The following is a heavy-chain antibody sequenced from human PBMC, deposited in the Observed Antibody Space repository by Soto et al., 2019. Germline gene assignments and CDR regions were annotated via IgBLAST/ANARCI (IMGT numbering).Heavy chain of an antibody. CDR1: GGTFSNYA. CDR2: IIPIFGTT. J-gene: IGHJ5*02. D-gene: IGHD5-12*01. Sequence: QVQLVQSGAEVKKPGSSVKVSCKASGGTFSNYAISWVRQAPGQGLEWVGGIIPIFGTTNFAQKFQGRVTITAEESTTTGNMRLSGLRSEYTAVYYCAIDGGRDGYFGNCLDPWGQGTMVTVSS. CDR3: AIDGGRDGYFGNCLDP. V-gene: IGHV1-69*12.